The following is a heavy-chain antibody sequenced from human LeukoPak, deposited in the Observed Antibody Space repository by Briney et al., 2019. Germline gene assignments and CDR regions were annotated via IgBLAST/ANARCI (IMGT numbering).Heavy chain of an antibody. V-gene: IGHV4-4*07. D-gene: IGHD2-15*01. Sequence: SETLSLTCTVSGGSISSYYWSWIRQPAGKGLEWIGRISASGNTNYNPSLKSRVTMSVDTSKNLFALKLSSVTAADTAVYYCARQGVATPIDYWGQGTLVTVSS. J-gene: IGHJ4*02. CDR1: GGSISSYY. CDR3: ARQGVATPIDY. CDR2: ISASGNT.